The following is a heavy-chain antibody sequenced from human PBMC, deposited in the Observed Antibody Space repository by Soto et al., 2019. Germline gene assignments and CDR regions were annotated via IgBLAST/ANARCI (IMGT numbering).Heavy chain of an antibody. Sequence: QVQLVQSGAEVKKPGASVKVSCKVSGYTLTELSMHWVRQAPGEGLEWMGGFDPEDGETIYAQKFQGRVTMTEDTSTDTAYMELSSLRSEDTAVYYCATDHKDSSGYYLTNWFDPWGQGTLVTVSS. CDR1: GYTLTELS. CDR3: ATDHKDSSGYYLTNWFDP. D-gene: IGHD3-22*01. J-gene: IGHJ5*02. V-gene: IGHV1-24*01. CDR2: FDPEDGET.